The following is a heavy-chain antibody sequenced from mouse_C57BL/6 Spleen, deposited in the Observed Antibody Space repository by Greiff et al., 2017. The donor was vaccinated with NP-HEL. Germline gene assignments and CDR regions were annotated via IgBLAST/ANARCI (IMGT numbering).Heavy chain of an antibody. CDR3: AREDYGSSYSYYFDY. CDR2: LNPGSGGT. J-gene: IGHJ2*01. D-gene: IGHD1-1*01. Sequence: QVQLQQSGAELVRPGTSVKVSCKASGYAFTNYLIEWVKQRPGQGLEWIGVLNPGSGGTNYNEKFKGKATLTADKSASTAYMQLSSLTSEDSAVYFCAREDYGSSYSYYFDYWGQGTTLTVSS. CDR1: GYAFTNYL. V-gene: IGHV1-54*01.